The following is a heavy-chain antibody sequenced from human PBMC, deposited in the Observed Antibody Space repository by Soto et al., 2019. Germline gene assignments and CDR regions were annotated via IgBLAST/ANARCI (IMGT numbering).Heavy chain of an antibody. D-gene: IGHD2-2*01. CDR3: VSLCSRTPCYVWFDP. V-gene: IGHV4-39*01. CDR1: GGTIGSSRYY. Sequence: SANLSLTRSVSGGTIGSSRYYFGWIRQPPGKGLYLMGSLYYTGTTNYNSSLKSRVTISADKSQNQFSLRLSSVTAADTAVYYGVSLCSRTPCYVWFDPWGERALVTGSS. CDR2: LYYTGTT. J-gene: IGHJ5*02.